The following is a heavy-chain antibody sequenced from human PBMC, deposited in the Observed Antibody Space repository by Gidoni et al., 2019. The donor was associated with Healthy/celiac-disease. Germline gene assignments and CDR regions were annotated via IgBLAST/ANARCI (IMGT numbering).Heavy chain of an antibody. CDR2: IFSNDEK. J-gene: IGHJ4*02. V-gene: IGHV2-26*01. Sequence: QVTLKESGPVLVTPTETLTLTCTVSGFSLSNARMGVSWIRQPPGKALECLAHIFSNDEKSYNTSLKSRLTISKDTSKSQVVLTMTNMDPVDTATYYCARIPHRHDYGDSGGVYWGQGTLVTVSS. D-gene: IGHD4-17*01. CDR1: GFSLSNARMG. CDR3: ARIPHRHDYGDSGGVY.